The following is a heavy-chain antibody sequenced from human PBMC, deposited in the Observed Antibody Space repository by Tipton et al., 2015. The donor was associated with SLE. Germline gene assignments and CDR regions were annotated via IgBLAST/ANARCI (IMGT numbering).Heavy chain of an antibody. CDR1: GFTFSSYA. V-gene: IGHV3-64*02. Sequence: SLRLSCAASGFTFSSYAMHWVRQAPGKGLEYVSAISSNGGSTYYADSVKGRFTISRDYSKNTLYLQMNSLRADDTAVYYCAKARYSSGWYVFDYWGQGTLVTVSS. CDR2: ISSNGGST. D-gene: IGHD6-19*01. J-gene: IGHJ4*02. CDR3: AKARYSSGWYVFDY.